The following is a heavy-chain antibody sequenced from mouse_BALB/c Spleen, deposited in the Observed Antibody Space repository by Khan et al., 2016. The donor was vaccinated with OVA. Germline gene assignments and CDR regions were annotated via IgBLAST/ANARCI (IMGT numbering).Heavy chain of an antibody. D-gene: IGHD1-1*01. J-gene: IGHJ3*01. CDR2: LYPYNDGT. V-gene: IGHV1S136*01. Sequence: VRLQQSGPELVKPGASVKMSCKASGYTFTSYVIHWVKQKPGQGLEWIGYLYPYNDGTKYNEKFKGKATLTSDKSSSTAYMELSSLTSEDSAVYFCATQGSTYTWFAYWGQGTLVTVSA. CDR1: GYTFTSYV. CDR3: ATQGSTYTWFAY.